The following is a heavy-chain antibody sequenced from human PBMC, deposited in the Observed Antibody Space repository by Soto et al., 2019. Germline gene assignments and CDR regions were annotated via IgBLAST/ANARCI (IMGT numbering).Heavy chain of an antibody. CDR3: AAGEYSSSLEFDY. V-gene: IGHV1-18*01. Sequence: ASVKVSCKASGYTFTSYGISWVRQAPGQGLEWMGWISAYNGNTNYAQKLQGRVTITRDMSTSTAYMELSSLRSEDTAVYYCAAGEYSSSLEFDYWGQGTLVTVSS. D-gene: IGHD6-6*01. J-gene: IGHJ4*02. CDR2: ISAYNGNT. CDR1: GYTFTSYG.